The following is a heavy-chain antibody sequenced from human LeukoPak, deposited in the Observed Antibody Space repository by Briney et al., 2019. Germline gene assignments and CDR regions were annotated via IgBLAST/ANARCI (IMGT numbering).Heavy chain of an antibody. CDR1: GDSIGTYF. CDR3: ARDFVETGVVGFDM. Sequence: KSSETLSLTCTVSGDSIGTYFWNWIRQTAGEGPERIGHVYDGGRTNYNPSLKGRVTISVDTSRNLFSLRLSSVTAADTAVYYCARDFVETGVVGFDMWGQGTMVTVSS. CDR2: VYDGGRT. D-gene: IGHD2-8*02. V-gene: IGHV4-4*07. J-gene: IGHJ3*02.